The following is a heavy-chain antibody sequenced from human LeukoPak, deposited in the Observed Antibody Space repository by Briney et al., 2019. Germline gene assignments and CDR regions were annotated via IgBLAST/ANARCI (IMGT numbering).Heavy chain of an antibody. D-gene: IGHD2-15*01. V-gene: IGHV1-3*01. CDR1: GYTFTSYA. CDR2: INAGNGNT. Sequence: ASVKVSCKASGYTFTSYAMHWVRQAPGQRLEWMGWINAGNGNTKYSQKFQGRVTITRDTSASTAYMELSSLRSEDTAVYYCARGHSRCSGGSCYYDAFDIWGQGTMVTVSS. J-gene: IGHJ3*02. CDR3: ARGHSRCSGGSCYYDAFDI.